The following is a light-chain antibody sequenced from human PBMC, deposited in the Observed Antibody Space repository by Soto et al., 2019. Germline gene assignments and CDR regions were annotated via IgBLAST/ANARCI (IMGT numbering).Light chain of an antibody. CDR2: GAS. J-gene: IGKJ1*01. Sequence: EIMMTQSPVTLSVSPGERATLSCRASQSVNSNLAWYQQKPGQAPRLLIYGASTRATGIPARFSGSGSGTDFTLTISRLEPEDFAVYYCQQYGSSGTFGQGTKVDIK. CDR1: QSVNSN. CDR3: QQYGSSGT. V-gene: IGKV3-20*01.